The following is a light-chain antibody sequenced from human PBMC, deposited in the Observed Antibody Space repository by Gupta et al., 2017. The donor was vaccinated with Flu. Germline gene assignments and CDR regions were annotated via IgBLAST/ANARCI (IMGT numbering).Light chain of an antibody. CDR3: QWYNSGPPGLT. J-gene: IGKJ4*01. V-gene: IGKV1-27*01. Sequence: DIQMTQSPSSLSASVGDRVTITCRASQGISNYLAWYQQKPGKVPKLLIYAASTLQSGVPSRFSGSGSGTDFTLTISSLQPEDVASYYCQWYNSGPPGLTFGGGTKVEIK. CDR1: QGISNY. CDR2: AAS.